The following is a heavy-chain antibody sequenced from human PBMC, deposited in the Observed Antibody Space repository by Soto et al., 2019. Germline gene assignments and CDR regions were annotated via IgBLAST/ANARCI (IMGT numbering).Heavy chain of an antibody. CDR2: IYYSGST. V-gene: IGHV4-31*03. CDR3: ARDQLEGNWFDP. J-gene: IGHJ5*02. CDR1: GGSLSSGAYY. Sequence: SETLSLTCTVSGGSLSSGAYYWSWIRQHPGKGLEWIGYIYYSGSTYYNPSLESRVTISVDKSKNQFSLKLSSVTAADTAVYYCARDQLEGNWFDPWGQGTLVTVSS. D-gene: IGHD1-1*01.